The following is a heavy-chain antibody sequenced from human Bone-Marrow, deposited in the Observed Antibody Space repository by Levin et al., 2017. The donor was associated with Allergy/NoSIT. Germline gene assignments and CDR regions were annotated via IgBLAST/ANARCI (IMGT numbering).Heavy chain of an antibody. J-gene: IGHJ4*02. V-gene: IGHV4-31*11. Sequence: SETLSLTCAVSGGSIYNSPYFWAWIRQRPGKGLEWIGYIYYRETTYYNPSLKSRVSISIDPSRKQFSLKLTSVTAADTAVYYCAREHGIATGVIGYWGQGTLVTVSS. CDR3: AREHGIATGVIGY. CDR1: GGSIYNSPYF. D-gene: IGHD6-13*01. CDR2: IYYRETT.